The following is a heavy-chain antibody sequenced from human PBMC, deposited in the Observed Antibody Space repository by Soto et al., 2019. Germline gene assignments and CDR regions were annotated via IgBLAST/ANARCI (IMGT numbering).Heavy chain of an antibody. CDR3: AKDTGEIIRGVKNFDY. V-gene: IGHV3-30*18. CDR1: GFTFSSYG. CDR2: ISYDGSNK. D-gene: IGHD1-26*01. Sequence: QVQLVESGGGVVQPGRSLRLSCAASGFTFSSYGMHWVRQAPGKGLEWVAVISYDGSNKYYADSVKSRFTISRDNSKNTLYLQMNSLRAEDTAVYYCAKDTGEIIRGVKNFDYWGQGTLVTVSS. J-gene: IGHJ4*02.